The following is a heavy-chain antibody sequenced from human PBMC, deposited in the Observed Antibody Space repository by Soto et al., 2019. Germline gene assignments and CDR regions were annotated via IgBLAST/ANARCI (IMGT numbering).Heavy chain of an antibody. CDR2: IKDGGRT. D-gene: IGHD5-12*01. CDR1: GGSLSGYY. J-gene: IGHJ4*02. CDR3: ARGQEGVVATH. V-gene: IGHV4-34*01. Sequence: QVQLQQWGAGLLKPSETLSLNCAVNGGSLSGYYWSWIRQPPGKGLEWIGEIKDGGRTNYSPSHKSRATISSDRSNNQFSLRLYSVTAADTGVYYCARGQEGVVATHWDQGTLVTVSS.